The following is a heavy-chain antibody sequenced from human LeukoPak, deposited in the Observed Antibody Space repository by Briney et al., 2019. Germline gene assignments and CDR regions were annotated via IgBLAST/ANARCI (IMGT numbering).Heavy chain of an antibody. CDR1: GFTFNSYT. D-gene: IGHD4-23*01. Sequence: PGGSLRLPCAASGFTFNSYTMYWVRQAPGKGLEWVSSISSSTSYIYYADSVKGRFTISRDNAKNSLYLQMNSLRAEDTAVYYCARVDNYGGNPPDYWGQGTLVTVSS. J-gene: IGHJ4*02. V-gene: IGHV3-21*01. CDR3: ARVDNYGGNPPDY. CDR2: ISSSTSYI.